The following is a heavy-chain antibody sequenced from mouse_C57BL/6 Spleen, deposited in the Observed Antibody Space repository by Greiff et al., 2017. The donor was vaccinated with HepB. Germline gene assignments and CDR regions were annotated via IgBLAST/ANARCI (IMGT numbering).Heavy chain of an antibody. CDR2: ISYDGSN. V-gene: IGHV3-6*01. CDR1: GYSITSGYY. Sequence: VQLKESGPGLVKPSQSLSLTCSVTGYSITSGYYWNWIRQFPGNKLEWMGYISYDGSNNYNPSLKNRISITRDTSKNQFFLKLNSVTTEDTATYYCARREIYYGNPGYFDYWGQGTTLTVSS. CDR3: ARREIYYGNPGYFDY. D-gene: IGHD2-1*01. J-gene: IGHJ2*01.